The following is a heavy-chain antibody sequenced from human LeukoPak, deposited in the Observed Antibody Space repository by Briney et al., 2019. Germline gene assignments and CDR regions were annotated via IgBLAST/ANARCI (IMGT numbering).Heavy chain of an antibody. Sequence: GGSLRLSCAASVFTFSSYNMNWVRQAPGKGLDWVSSSSSSSNYIYYADSVKGRCTISRDNSKNTLYLQMNSLRAEDTAVYYCARDRDVVVVAATFDYWGQGTLVTVSS. CDR1: VFTFSSYN. V-gene: IGHV3-21*04. D-gene: IGHD2-15*01. CDR3: ARDRDVVVVAATFDY. CDR2: SSSSSNYI. J-gene: IGHJ4*02.